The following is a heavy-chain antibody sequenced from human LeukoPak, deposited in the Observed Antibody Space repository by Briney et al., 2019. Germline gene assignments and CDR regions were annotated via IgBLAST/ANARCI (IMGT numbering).Heavy chain of an antibody. CDR3: RGYDSRVFFDY. D-gene: IGHD5-12*01. CDR1: GGSVSSSSYH. J-gene: IGHJ4*02. Sequence: PSETLSLTCTVSGGSVSSSSYHWGWIRQPPGKGLEWIGSVFYSGSTYYNPSLKSRVTMSVDTSKNQISLKLTSVTAADTAVYYCRGYDSRVFFDYWGQGTLVTVSS. V-gene: IGHV4-39*07. CDR2: VFYSGST.